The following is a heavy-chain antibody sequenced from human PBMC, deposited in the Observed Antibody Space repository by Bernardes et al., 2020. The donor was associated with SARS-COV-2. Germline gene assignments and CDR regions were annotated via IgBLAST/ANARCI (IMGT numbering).Heavy chain of an antibody. Sequence: GGSLRLSCAASGFSFSTSWMHWVRQAPGKGLVWVSRIDDAATTRNYADAVKGRFTVSRDNVKNTLYLQMDSLTDEDAAFYYCARGGNYYLDYWGQGTLVTVSS. J-gene: IGHJ4*02. V-gene: IGHV3-74*01. D-gene: IGHD1-26*01. CDR1: GFSFSTSW. CDR2: IDDAATTR. CDR3: ARGGNYYLDY.